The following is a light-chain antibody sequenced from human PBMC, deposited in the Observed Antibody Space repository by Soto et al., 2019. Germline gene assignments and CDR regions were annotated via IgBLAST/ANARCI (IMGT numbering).Light chain of an antibody. CDR2: RAD. J-gene: IGLJ2*01. CDR3: AAWDDTLSGLV. V-gene: IGLV1-47*01. Sequence: QSVLTQPPSASGAPGQTVTISCSGRSSNTGSNYVYWYQQLPETAPRLLLYRADQRPSGIPDRFSGSKSGTSASLAISGLRSEDEADYYCAAWDDTLSGLVFGGGTKLTVL. CDR1: SSNTGSNY.